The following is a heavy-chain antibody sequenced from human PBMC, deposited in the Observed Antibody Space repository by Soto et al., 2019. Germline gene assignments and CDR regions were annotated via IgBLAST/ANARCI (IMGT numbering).Heavy chain of an antibody. CDR2: IWYDGSNK. CDR1: GFTFSSYG. Sequence: QVQLVESGGGVVQPGRSLRLSCAASGFTFSSYGMHWVRQAPGKGLEWVAVIWYDGSNKYYADSVKGRFTISRDNSKNTLYLHMNSLRAEDTAAYDCARDRLRYYGSGSYRYYRMDVWGQGTTVTVSS. J-gene: IGHJ6*02. V-gene: IGHV3-33*01. D-gene: IGHD3-10*01. CDR3: ARDRLRYYGSGSYRYYRMDV.